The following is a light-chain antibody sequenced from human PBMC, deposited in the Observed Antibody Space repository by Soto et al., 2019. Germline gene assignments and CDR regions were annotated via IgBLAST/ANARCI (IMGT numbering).Light chain of an antibody. V-gene: IGKV4-1*01. J-gene: IGKJ1*01. CDR1: QSLLYSSNNKNY. CDR3: QQYYSPPWT. Sequence: DIVMTQSPDSLAVSLGERATINCKSSQSLLYSSNNKNYLAWYQQKPGQPPNLLLYWASTRESGVPDRFSGSGSGTHFTLTISSLQAEDVAVYYCQQYYSPPWTFGQGTKVEIK. CDR2: WAS.